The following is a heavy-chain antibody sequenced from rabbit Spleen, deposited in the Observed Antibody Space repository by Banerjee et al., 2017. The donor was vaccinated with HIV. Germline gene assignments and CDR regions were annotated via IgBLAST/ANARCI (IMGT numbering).Heavy chain of an antibody. D-gene: IGHD4-1*01. J-gene: IGHJ4*01. CDR3: ARDAGSGWGANFNL. V-gene: IGHV1S45*01. CDR2: IYTDNSKT. CDR1: GFSFSRGYD. Sequence: QEQLVESGGGLVKPGASLTLTCKASGFSFSRGYDMCWVRQAPGKGLEWIACIYTDNSKTYYASWAKGRFTVSKTSSPSVTLQMTSLTVADTATYFCARDAGSGWGANFNLWGQGTLVTVS.